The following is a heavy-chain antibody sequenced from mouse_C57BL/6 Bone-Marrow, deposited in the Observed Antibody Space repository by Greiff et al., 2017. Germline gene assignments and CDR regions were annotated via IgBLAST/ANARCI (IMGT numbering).Heavy chain of an antibody. V-gene: IGHV2-6-1*01. CDR3: ARHRWLGYDMDY. D-gene: IGHD2-3*01. Sequence: QVQLKESGPGLVAPSQSLSITCTVSGFSLTSYGVHWVRQPPGQGLEWLVVIWSDGSTTYNSALKSRLSISKDNAKSQVSLKMNSLQTDDTAMYYCARHRWLGYDMDYWGQGTSVTVSS. CDR2: IWSDGST. J-gene: IGHJ4*01. CDR1: GFSLTSYG.